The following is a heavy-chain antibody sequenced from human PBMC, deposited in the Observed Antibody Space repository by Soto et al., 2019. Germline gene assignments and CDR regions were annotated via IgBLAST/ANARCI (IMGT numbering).Heavy chain of an antibody. CDR1: GFTFSNYG. CDR2: ISYSSATI. V-gene: IGHV3-48*02. D-gene: IGHD5-18*01. J-gene: IGHJ4*02. Sequence: GGSLRLSCAASGFTFSNYGINWVRQAPGRGLEWISFISYSSATIHYADSVRGRFTISGDNANNSLYLEMSSLRDEDTAVYFCARDSSKYTYSSFYFDYWGQGTLVTVSS. CDR3: ARDSSKYTYSSFYFDY.